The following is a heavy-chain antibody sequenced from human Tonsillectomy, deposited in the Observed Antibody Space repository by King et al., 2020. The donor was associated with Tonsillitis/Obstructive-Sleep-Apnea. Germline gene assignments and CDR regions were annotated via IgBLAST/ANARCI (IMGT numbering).Heavy chain of an antibody. CDR3: AREFHSAVWGPDY. CDR1: GYTFTSYA. V-gene: IGHV7-4-1*02. J-gene: IGHJ4*02. D-gene: IGHD3-16*01. CDR2: INTNTRNP. Sequence: QLVQSGSELKKPGASVKVSCKASGYTFTSYAVIWVRQAPGQGLEWMGWINTNTRNPTYAQGFTGRFVFSLDTSINTAYLEIISLKPEDTGVYYCAREFHSAVWGPDYWPQGTLVTVSS.